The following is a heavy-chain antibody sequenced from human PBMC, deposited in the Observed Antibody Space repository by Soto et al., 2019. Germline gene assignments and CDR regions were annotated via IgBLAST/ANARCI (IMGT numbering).Heavy chain of an antibody. Sequence: GGSLRLSCAASGFTFDDYAMHWVRQAPGKGLEWVSGISWNSGNVGYADSVKGRFTISRDNAKNSLYLQMNSLRAEDTALYYCAKDITYDVSSGFDYWGQGTLVTVSS. D-gene: IGHD6-6*01. J-gene: IGHJ4*02. CDR1: GFTFDDYA. CDR2: ISWNSGNV. V-gene: IGHV3-9*01. CDR3: AKDITYDVSSGFDY.